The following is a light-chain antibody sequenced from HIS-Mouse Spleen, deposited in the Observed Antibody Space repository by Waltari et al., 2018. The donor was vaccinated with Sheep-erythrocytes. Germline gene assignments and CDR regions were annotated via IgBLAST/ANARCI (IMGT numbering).Light chain of an antibody. Sequence: QSALTQPASVSGSPGQSITISCTGTSSDVGSYNLVSWYQQHPGKAPNLMIYEGSKGPSGVSNRFSGSKSGKTASLTISGLQAEDEADYYCCSYAGSSTPWVFGGGTKLTVL. CDR3: CSYAGSSTPWV. J-gene: IGLJ3*02. CDR2: EGS. V-gene: IGLV2-23*01. CDR1: SSDVGSYNL.